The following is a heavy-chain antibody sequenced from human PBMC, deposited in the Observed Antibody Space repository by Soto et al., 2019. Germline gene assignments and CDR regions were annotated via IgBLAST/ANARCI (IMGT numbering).Heavy chain of an antibody. Sequence: QVQLQESGPGLVRPSETLSLTCTVSRGSISSYYWSWIRQPPGKGLEWLGHIYYTGATNYNPSLKRRVTISLDTSKNQFSLHLSSVAASDTAGYYCATGRYYYGSEYWGQGTLVTVSS. D-gene: IGHD3-10*01. J-gene: IGHJ4*02. V-gene: IGHV4-59*01. CDR1: RGSISSYY. CDR3: ATGRYYYGSEY. CDR2: IYYTGAT.